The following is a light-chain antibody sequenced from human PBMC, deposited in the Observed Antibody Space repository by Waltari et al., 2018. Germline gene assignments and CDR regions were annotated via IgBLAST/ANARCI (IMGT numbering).Light chain of an antibody. Sequence: DIQMTQFPSTLSASVGDTITITCRASQSISNYLAWYQQKPGKAPKLLIYKASSSGSGVPSRFSGSGSGTEFTLTISSLQPDDFATYYCQQYNTCSSFGQGTKLEIK. CDR3: QQYNTCSS. J-gene: IGKJ2*03. CDR2: KAS. V-gene: IGKV1-5*03. CDR1: QSISNY.